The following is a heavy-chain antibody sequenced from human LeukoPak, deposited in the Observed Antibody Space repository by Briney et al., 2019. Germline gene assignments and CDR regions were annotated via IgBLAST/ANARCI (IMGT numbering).Heavy chain of an antibody. D-gene: IGHD5-18*01. V-gene: IGHV3-15*01. CDR2: IKSKTDGGTT. J-gene: IGHJ6*02. CDR1: GFTFSNAW. Sequence: PGGSLRLSCAASGFTFSNAWMSWVRQAPGKGLEWVGRIKSKTDGGTTDYAAPVKGRFTISRDDSKNTLYLQMNSLKTEDTAVYYCTTDTAMVDYYGMDVWGQGNTVTVSS. CDR3: TTDTAMVDYYGMDV.